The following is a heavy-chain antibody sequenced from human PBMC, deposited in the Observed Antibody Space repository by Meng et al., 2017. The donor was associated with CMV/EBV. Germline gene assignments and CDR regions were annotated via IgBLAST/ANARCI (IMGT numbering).Heavy chain of an antibody. J-gene: IGHJ4*02. CDR3: ARTNGPWTAMADY. CDR1: GGSISSSSYY. CDR2: IYYSGST. Sequence: SETLSLTCTVSGGSISSSSYYWGWFRQPPGKGLEWIGSIYYSGSTSYNPSLKSRVTISVDTSKNQFSLKLSSVTAADTAVYYCARTNGPWTAMADYWGQGTLVTVSS. D-gene: IGHD5-18*01. V-gene: IGHV4-39*07.